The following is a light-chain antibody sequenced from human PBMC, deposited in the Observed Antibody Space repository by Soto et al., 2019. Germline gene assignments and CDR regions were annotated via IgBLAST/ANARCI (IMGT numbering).Light chain of an antibody. J-gene: IGLJ1*01. Sequence: QSVLTQPASVSGSPGQSITISCTGTSSDVGSYNLVSWYQHHPGKAPKLMIYEGSKRPSGVSNRFSGSKSGNTASLTISGLQAEDEADYYCCSYACSQFFGTGTQLTVL. V-gene: IGLV2-23*01. CDR1: SSDVGSYNL. CDR3: CSYACSQF. CDR2: EGS.